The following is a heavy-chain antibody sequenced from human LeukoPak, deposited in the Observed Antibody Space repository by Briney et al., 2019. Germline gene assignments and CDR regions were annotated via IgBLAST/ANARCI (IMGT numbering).Heavy chain of an antibody. J-gene: IGHJ4*02. V-gene: IGHV3-33*01. CDR1: GFTFSSYG. CDR3: ARAVAGTDEIDS. D-gene: IGHD6-19*01. CDR2: IWYDGSNK. Sequence: GGSLRLSCAASGFTFSSYGMHWVRQAPGKGLEWVAVIWYDGSNKYYADSVKGRFTISRDNSKNTLYLQMNSLRAEDTAVYFCARAVAGTDEIDSWGQGTLVTVSS.